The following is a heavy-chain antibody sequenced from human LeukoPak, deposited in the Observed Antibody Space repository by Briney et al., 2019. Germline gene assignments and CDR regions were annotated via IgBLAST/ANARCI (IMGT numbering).Heavy chain of an antibody. J-gene: IGHJ4*02. V-gene: IGHV3-30*18. CDR2: ISYDGSRK. CDR3: AKDSAGLDYYFDY. CDR1: GFTFNNYA. D-gene: IGHD1-14*01. Sequence: PGGSLRLSCAASGFTFNNYAMHWVRQAPGKGLEWVAVISYDGSRKYHADSVKGRFTISRDNSKNTLYLQMNSLRAEDTALYYCAKDSAGLDYYFDYWGQGTLVTVSS.